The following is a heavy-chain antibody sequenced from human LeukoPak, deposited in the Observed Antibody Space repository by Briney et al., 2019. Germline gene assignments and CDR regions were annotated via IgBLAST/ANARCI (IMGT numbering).Heavy chain of an antibody. J-gene: IGHJ5*02. CDR1: GFPFSIYW. V-gene: IGHV3-7*05. D-gene: IGHD3-10*01. CDR3: VRGSSGTVVRGVSWAWFDP. Sequence: GGSLRLSCAASGFPFSIYWMTWVRQAPGKGLEWVANIKPDRREKYYVDSAKGRFTISRDNAKNSLYLQMNSLRAEDTAVYYCVRGSSGTVVRGVSWAWFDPWGQGTLVSVSS. CDR2: IKPDRREK.